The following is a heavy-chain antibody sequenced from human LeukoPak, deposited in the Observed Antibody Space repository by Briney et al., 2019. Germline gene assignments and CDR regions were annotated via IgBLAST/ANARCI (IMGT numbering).Heavy chain of an antibody. CDR3: ARGGVVYPDSFDI. CDR2: ISSSSNYI. D-gene: IGHD2-15*01. CDR1: GFTFSIYT. V-gene: IGHV3-21*01. Sequence: GGSLRLSCAASGFTFSIYTMNWVRQAPGKGLEWVSSISSSSNYIYYADSVKGRFTISRDNAKNSLYLQMNSLRDEDMAVYYCARGGVVYPDSFDIWGRGTMVTVSS. J-gene: IGHJ3*02.